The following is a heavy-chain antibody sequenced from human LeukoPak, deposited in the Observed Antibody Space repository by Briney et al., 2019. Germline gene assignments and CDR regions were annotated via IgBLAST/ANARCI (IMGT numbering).Heavy chain of an antibody. Sequence: PGGSLRLSCAASGFTFSTYSMNWVRQAPGKGLEWVSSISSSSGYIYYADSVKGRFTISRDNAKHSLYLQMNSLRADDTAVYYCTLTVTMDYWGQGTLVTVSS. J-gene: IGHJ4*02. V-gene: IGHV3-21*01. D-gene: IGHD4-17*01. CDR3: TLTVTMDY. CDR1: GFTFSTYS. CDR2: ISSSSGYI.